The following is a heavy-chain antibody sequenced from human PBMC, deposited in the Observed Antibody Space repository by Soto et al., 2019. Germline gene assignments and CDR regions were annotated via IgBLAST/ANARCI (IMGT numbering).Heavy chain of an antibody. CDR3: ARGGRITIFVGTVDY. CDR2: ISSSSSYI. V-gene: IGHV3-21*01. Sequence: PGGSLRLSCAASGFTFSSYSMNWVRQAPGKGLEWVSSISSSSSYIYYADSVKGRFTISRDNAKNSLYLQMNSLRAEDTAVYYCARGGRITIFVGTVDYWGQGTLVTVSS. J-gene: IGHJ4*02. CDR1: GFTFSSYS. D-gene: IGHD3-3*01.